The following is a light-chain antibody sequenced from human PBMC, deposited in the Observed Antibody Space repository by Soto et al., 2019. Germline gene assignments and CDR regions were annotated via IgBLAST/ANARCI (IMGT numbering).Light chain of an antibody. CDR3: QQAKSFPVT. Sequence: DIQMTQSPSTLSGSVGDRVAITCRASLTITSWVAWYQQVPGQAPKLLIYDASILQTGVPSRFSGSGSGTDFTLTINSLQPEDFATYYCQQAKSFPVTFGQGTRLEIK. J-gene: IGKJ5*01. CDR2: DAS. CDR1: LTITSW. V-gene: IGKV1-12*01.